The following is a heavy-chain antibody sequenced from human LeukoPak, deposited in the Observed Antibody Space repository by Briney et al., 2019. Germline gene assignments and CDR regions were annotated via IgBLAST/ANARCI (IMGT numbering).Heavy chain of an antibody. Sequence: GGSLRLSCAASVFTFSSYAMSWVRQAPGKGLEWVSAISGSGGSTYYADSVKGRFTISRDNSKNTLYLQMNSLRAEDTAVYYCAKKANDYGDYLGFDYWGQGTLVTVSS. CDR1: VFTFSSYA. CDR3: AKKANDYGDYLGFDY. CDR2: ISGSGGST. V-gene: IGHV3-23*01. J-gene: IGHJ4*02. D-gene: IGHD4-17*01.